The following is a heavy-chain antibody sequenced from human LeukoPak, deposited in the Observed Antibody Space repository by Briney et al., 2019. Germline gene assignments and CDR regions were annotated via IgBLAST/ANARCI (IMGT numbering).Heavy chain of an antibody. J-gene: IGHJ6*03. CDR1: GYTFTSYD. CDR2: MNPNSGNT. CDR3: ARGPMELRYYYYYMDV. Sequence: ASVKVSCKASGYTFTSYDINWVRQATGQGLEWMGWMNPNSGNTGYAQKFQGRVTITRNTSISTAYMELSSLRSEDTAVYYCARGPMELRYYYYYMDVWGKGTTVTVSS. V-gene: IGHV1-8*01. D-gene: IGHD1-7*01.